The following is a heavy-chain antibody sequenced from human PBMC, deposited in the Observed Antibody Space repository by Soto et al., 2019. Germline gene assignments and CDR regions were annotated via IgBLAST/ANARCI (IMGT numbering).Heavy chain of an antibody. CDR3: AHTFPQRASRRDWYFDL. V-gene: IGHV2-5*02. Sequence: QITLKESGPTLVKPTQTLTLTCTFSGFSLSTSGVGVGWIRQPPGKALEWLALIYWDDDKRYSPSLKSRLTTTKXXTXNXXVLTMTNMDPVDTATYYCAHTFPQRASRRDWYFDLWGRGTLVTVSS. J-gene: IGHJ2*01. CDR2: IYWDDDK. CDR1: GFSLSTSGVG.